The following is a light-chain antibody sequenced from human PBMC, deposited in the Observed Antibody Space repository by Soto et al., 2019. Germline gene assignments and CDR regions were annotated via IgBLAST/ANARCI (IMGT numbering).Light chain of an antibody. CDR2: GAP. CDR3: QQYSDSPLT. CDR1: QTVRTNY. Sequence: EIVLTQSPGTLSLSPGERATLSCRASQTVRTNYLAWFQHKPGQAPRLLIYGAPSRATGIPDRFSGSGSGTDFTLTIHRLEPEDFAVYFCQQYSDSPLTFGGGTKVEIK. V-gene: IGKV3-20*01. J-gene: IGKJ4*01.